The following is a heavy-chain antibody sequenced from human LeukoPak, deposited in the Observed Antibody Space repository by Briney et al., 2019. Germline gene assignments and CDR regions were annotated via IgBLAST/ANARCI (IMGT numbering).Heavy chain of an antibody. D-gene: IGHD3-10*01. J-gene: IGHJ4*02. V-gene: IGHV3-23*01. CDR3: AKDPYYYGSGSYFDY. Sequence: HPGGSLRLSCAASGFTFSSYAMSWVRQAPGKGLEWVSAISGSGGSTYYADSVKGRFTISRDNSKNTLYLQMSSLRAEDTAVYYCAKDPYYYGSGSYFDYWGQGTLVTVSS. CDR2: ISGSGGST. CDR1: GFTFSSYA.